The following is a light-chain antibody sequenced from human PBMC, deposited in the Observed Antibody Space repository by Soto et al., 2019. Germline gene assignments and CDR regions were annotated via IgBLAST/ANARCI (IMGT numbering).Light chain of an antibody. J-gene: IGKJ4*01. CDR3: QQYNIWPPELS. Sequence: EIVLTQSPATLSVSPGERATLSCRSSQSIHSNLAWYQQKPGQAPRLLLHGASTRARGIPVRFSGSGSGTEFTLTISSLQSEDFAVSYCQQYNIWPPELSFGGGTKVDIK. CDR1: QSIHSN. V-gene: IGKV3D-15*01. CDR2: GAS.